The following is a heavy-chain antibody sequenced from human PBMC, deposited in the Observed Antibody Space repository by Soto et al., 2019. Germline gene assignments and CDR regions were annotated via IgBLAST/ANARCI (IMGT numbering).Heavy chain of an antibody. Sequence: EVQLVESGGGLVQSGGSLRLSCEASGFTFSSYWMHWVRQAPGKGLVWVSRINSDGSSTSYADSVKGRFTISRDNAKNTLYLQMNGLRVEGTAVYYCAREYSSSRYFDYWGQGTLVTVSS. J-gene: IGHJ4*02. CDR2: INSDGSST. V-gene: IGHV3-74*01. D-gene: IGHD6-13*01. CDR3: AREYSSSRYFDY. CDR1: GFTFSSYW.